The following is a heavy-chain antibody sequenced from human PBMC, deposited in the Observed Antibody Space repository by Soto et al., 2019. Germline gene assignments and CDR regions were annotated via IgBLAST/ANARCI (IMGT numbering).Heavy chain of an antibody. J-gene: IGHJ4*02. CDR3: AKDAPGSGWLSDY. D-gene: IGHD3-22*01. CDR1: GFTFSIYA. CDR2: IGGSGGGT. V-gene: IGHV3-23*01. Sequence: LRLSCAASGFTFSIYAMSWVRQAPGKGLEWVSTIGGSGGGTTYADFVRGRFTVSRDNSRNTLYLQMNSLRAEDTAIYYCAKDAPGSGWLSDYWGRGTLVTVSS.